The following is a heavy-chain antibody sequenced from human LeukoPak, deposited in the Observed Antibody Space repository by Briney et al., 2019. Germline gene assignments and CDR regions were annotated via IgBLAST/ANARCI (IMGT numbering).Heavy chain of an antibody. CDR1: GYTFIGYY. CDR3: ARILVRGGNWFDP. CDR2: INPNSGVT. Sequence: GASVKVSCKASGYTFIGYYMHWVRQAPGQGLEWMGWINPNSGVTNFAQRFQGRVTVTRDTSISTVYMEPSGLRSDDTAIYYCARILVRGGNWFDPWGQGTLVTVSS. D-gene: IGHD3-10*01. J-gene: IGHJ5*02. V-gene: IGHV1-2*02.